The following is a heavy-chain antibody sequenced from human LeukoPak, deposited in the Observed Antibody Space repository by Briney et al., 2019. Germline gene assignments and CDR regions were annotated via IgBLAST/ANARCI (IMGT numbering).Heavy chain of an antibody. CDR1: GGSISSSSYY. D-gene: IGHD4-17*01. CDR2: IYYSGST. J-gene: IGHJ4*02. V-gene: IGHV4-39*07. CDR3: ARDVSTTVSDY. Sequence: SETLSLTCTVSGGSISSSSYYWGWIRQPPGKGLEWIGSIYYSGSTYYNPSLKSRVTISVDTSKNQFSLKPSSVTAADTAVYYCARDVSTTVSDYWGQGTLVTVSS.